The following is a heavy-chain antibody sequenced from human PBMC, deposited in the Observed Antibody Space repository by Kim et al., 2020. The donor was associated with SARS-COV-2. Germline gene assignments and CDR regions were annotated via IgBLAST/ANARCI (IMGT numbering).Heavy chain of an antibody. CDR1: GYTFTGYY. J-gene: IGHJ6*02. CDR3: ARGGYGDSREDYYYYGMDV. V-gene: IGHV1-2*02. Sequence: ASVKVSCKASGYTFTGYYMHWVRQAPGQGLEWMGWINPNSGGTNYAQKFQGRVTMTRDTSISTAYMELSRLRSDDTAVYYCARGGYGDSREDYYYYGMDVWGQGTTVTVSS. CDR2: INPNSGGT. D-gene: IGHD4-17*01.